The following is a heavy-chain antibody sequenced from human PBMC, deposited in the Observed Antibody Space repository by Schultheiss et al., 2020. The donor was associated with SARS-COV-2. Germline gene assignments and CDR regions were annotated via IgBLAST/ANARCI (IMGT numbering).Heavy chain of an antibody. J-gene: IGHJ3*02. CDR2: IYSSGSS. Sequence: SQTLSLTCTVSGGSINSYYWSWIRQPAGEGLEWIGRIYSSGSSSYNPSLKSRVTISIDTSKNQFSLKLTSVTAADTAIYYCARHRTMTTSYDAFDIWGQGTMVTVSS. CDR3: ARHRTMTTSYDAFDI. CDR1: GGSINSYY. V-gene: IGHV4-4*07. D-gene: IGHD4-17*01.